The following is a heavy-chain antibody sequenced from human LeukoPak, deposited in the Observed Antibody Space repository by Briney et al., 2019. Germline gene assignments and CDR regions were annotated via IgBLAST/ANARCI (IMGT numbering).Heavy chain of an antibody. V-gene: IGHV4-34*01. CDR1: GGSFSGYY. J-gene: IGHJ4*02. Sequence: SETLSLTCAVYGGSFSGYYWNWIRQPPGKGLEWIGEINHSGSTSYNPSLKTRVTISVDTSKNQFSLKLSSVTAADTAVYYCARAGVGYSYGFDYWGQGTLVTVSS. CDR3: ARAGVGYSYGFDY. D-gene: IGHD5-18*01. CDR2: INHSGST.